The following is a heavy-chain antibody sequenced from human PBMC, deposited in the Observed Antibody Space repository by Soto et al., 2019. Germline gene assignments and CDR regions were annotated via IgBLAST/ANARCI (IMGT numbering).Heavy chain of an antibody. V-gene: IGHV4-39*01. CDR3: ATAPETFSPAGYDFNWFDP. Sequence: SEALSLTCTVSGVSFTNGSLFWGWIRQCPGQGVEWIASTYIGGMTYSNPALRRRVTRSVDTYKSQFSLRLNSVTDADTAVYYCATAPETFSPAGYDFNWFDPWGHGTLVTVSS. CDR1: GVSFTNGSLF. D-gene: IGHD3-22*01. J-gene: IGHJ5*02. CDR2: TYIGGMT.